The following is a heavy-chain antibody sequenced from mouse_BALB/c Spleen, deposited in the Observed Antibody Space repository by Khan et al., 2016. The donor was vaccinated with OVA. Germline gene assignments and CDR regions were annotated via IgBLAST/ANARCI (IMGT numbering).Heavy chain of an antibody. Sequence: EVQLQQSGPELVKPGASMKISCKASGYSFTGYTMNWVKQSHGRNLEWIGLINPYNGNTNYNQKFKAKATLTVDESSSTAYMELLSLTSEDSAVYYCARYDYYGSRDALDYWGQGTSVTVSS. CDR2: INPYNGNT. D-gene: IGHD1-1*01. CDR1: GYSFTGYT. CDR3: ARYDYYGSRDALDY. V-gene: IGHV1-18*01. J-gene: IGHJ4*01.